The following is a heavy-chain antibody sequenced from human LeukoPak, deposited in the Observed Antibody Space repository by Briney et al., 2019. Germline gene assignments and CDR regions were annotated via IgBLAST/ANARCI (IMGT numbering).Heavy chain of an antibody. J-gene: IGHJ5*02. V-gene: IGHV3-21*01. CDR3: AGMAILNWFDP. Sequence: GGSLRLSCAASGFTFSSYSMNWVRQAPGKGPEWVSSISSSSSYIYYADSVKGRFTISRDNAKNSLYLQMNSLRAEDTAVYYCAGMAILNWFDPWGQGTLVTVSS. D-gene: IGHD2-2*02. CDR1: GFTFSSYS. CDR2: ISSSSSYI.